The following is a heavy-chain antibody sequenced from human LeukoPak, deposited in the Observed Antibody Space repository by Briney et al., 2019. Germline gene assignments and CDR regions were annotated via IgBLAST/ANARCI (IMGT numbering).Heavy chain of an antibody. J-gene: IGHJ3*02. CDR2: IYTSGST. Sequence: PSETLSLTCTVSGVSISSYYLSWIRQPAGKGLEWIGRIYTSGSTNYNPSLKSRVTMSVDTSKNQFSLKLSSVTAADTAVYYCATGSGYYYVRGFDIWGQGTMVTVSS. V-gene: IGHV4-4*07. CDR3: ATGSGYYYVRGFDI. D-gene: IGHD3-22*01. CDR1: GVSISSYY.